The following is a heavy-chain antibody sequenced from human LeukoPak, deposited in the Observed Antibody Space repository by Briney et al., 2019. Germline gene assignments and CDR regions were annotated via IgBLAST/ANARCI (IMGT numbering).Heavy chain of an antibody. CDR2: INPSGGST. V-gene: IGHV1-46*01. Sequence: GASVKVSCKASGYTFTSHYMHWVRQAPGQGPEWMGIINPSGGSTSYAQKFQGRVTITRNTSISTAYMELSSLRSEDTAVYYCARGGYCSSTSCYARYYYYYMDVWGKGTTVTVSS. J-gene: IGHJ6*03. CDR3: ARGGYCSSTSCYARYYYYYMDV. CDR1: GYTFTSHY. D-gene: IGHD2-2*01.